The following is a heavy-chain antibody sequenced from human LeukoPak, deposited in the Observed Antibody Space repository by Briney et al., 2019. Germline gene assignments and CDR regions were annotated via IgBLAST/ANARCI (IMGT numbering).Heavy chain of an antibody. CDR1: GGSISSYY. V-gene: IGHV4-59*01. CDR2: IYYSGST. D-gene: IGHD4-23*01. Sequence: SETLSLTCTVAGGSISSYYWSWIRQPPGKGLEWIGYIYYSGSTNFNPSLKSRVTISVDTSKNQFTLKLSSVTAADTAVYYCAAGDGNSRAFDIWGQGTMVTVPS. J-gene: IGHJ3*02. CDR3: AAGDGNSRAFDI.